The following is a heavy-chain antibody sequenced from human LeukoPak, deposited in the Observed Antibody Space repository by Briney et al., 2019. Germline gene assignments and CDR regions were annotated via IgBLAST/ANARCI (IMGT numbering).Heavy chain of an antibody. CDR3: ARDYPTFGAVTIFYY. CDR2: ITSSGGSA. J-gene: IGHJ4*02. D-gene: IGHD3-3*01. V-gene: IGHV3-23*01. CDR1: GFTFSSYA. Sequence: GGSLRLSCAASGFTFSSYAISWARQAPGKGLEWVSAITSSGGSAYYADSVKGRFTISRDNSKNTLYLQMNSLRAEDTAVYYCARDYPTFGAVTIFYYWGQGNLVSVSS.